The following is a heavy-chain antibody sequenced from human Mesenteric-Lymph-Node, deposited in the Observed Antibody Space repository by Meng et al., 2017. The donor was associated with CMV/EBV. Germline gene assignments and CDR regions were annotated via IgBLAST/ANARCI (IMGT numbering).Heavy chain of an antibody. D-gene: IGHD2-2*01. CDR2: ISSSSSYI. J-gene: IGHJ4*02. CDR1: GFTFSSYS. CDR3: VRSPGSCSSTSCYSNHFDY. V-gene: IGHV3-21*01. Sequence: GGSLRLSCAASGFTFSSYSMNWVRQAPGKGLEWVSSISSSSSYIYYADSLEDRFTISRDNAKNSLHLQMNNLRAEDTAVYYCVRSPGSCSSTSCYSNHFDYWGQGALVTVSS.